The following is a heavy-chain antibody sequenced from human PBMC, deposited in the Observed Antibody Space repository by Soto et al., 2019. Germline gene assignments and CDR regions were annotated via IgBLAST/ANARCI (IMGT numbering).Heavy chain of an antibody. CDR1: GFTVKSYY. CDR2: IYVGGST. V-gene: IGHV3-53*01. Sequence: PGGSLRLSCAASGFTVKSYYMSWVRQAPGKGLEWVSRIYVGGSTYFADSVKGRFTVSRDDSKNTLHLQMSSLSADDTALYYCARAGLGDGLDIWGKGTMVTVSS. CDR3: ARAGLGDGLDI. J-gene: IGHJ3*02.